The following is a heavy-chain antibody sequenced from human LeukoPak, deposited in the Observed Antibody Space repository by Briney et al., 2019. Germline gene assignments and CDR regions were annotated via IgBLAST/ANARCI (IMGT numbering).Heavy chain of an antibody. CDR2: INTNTGNP. V-gene: IGHV7-4-1*02. CDR3: ARDATAMVAYYYYGMDV. J-gene: IGHJ6*02. Sequence: ASVKVSCKASGGTFSSYAISWVRQAPGQGLEWMGWINTNTGNPTYAQGFTGRFVFSLDTSVSTAYLQISSLKAEDTAVYYCARDATAMVAYYYYGMDVWGQGTTVTVSS. D-gene: IGHD5-18*01. CDR1: GGTFSSYA.